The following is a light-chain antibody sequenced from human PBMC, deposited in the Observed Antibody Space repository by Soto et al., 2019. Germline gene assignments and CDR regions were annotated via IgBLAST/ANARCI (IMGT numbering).Light chain of an antibody. J-gene: IGKJ5*01. Sequence: DIQMNQSPSFLSASVGDRVTISCRASQAINTYLNWYQQKPGKAPKLLIYGTSDLQNGVPSRFSGGGSGTDFTLTISSLQPEDFATYYCQQSYSTLQITFGQGTRLEV. CDR1: QAINTY. CDR3: QQSYSTLQIT. CDR2: GTS. V-gene: IGKV1-39*01.